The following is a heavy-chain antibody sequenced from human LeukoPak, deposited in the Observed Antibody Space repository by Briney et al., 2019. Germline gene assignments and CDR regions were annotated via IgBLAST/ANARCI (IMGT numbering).Heavy chain of an antibody. CDR2: ISSSSSTI. D-gene: IGHD2-21*01. CDR3: ARDHIGGDY. CDR1: GFAFNTYW. J-gene: IGHJ4*01. V-gene: IGHV3-48*01. Sequence: PGGSLRLSCAASGFAFNTYWIHWVRQAPGKGLEWVSYISSSSSTIYYADSVKGRFTISRDNAKNSLYLQMNSLRAEDTAVYYCARDHIGGDYWGHGTLVTVSS.